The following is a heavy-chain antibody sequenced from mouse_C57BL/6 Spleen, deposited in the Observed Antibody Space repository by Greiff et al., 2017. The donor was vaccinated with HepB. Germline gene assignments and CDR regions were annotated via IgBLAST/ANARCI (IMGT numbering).Heavy chain of an antibody. V-gene: IGHV1-19*01. CDR2: INPYNGGT. D-gene: IGHD2-3*01. CDR3: ARGGLLYYYAMDY. J-gene: IGHJ4*01. CDR1: GYTFTDYY. Sequence: VQLQQSGPVLVKPGASVKMSCKASGYTFTDYYMNWVKQSHGKSLEWIGVINPYNGGTSYNQKFKCKATLTVDKSSSTAYMELNSLTSEDSAVYYCARGGLLYYYAMDYWGQGTSVTVSS.